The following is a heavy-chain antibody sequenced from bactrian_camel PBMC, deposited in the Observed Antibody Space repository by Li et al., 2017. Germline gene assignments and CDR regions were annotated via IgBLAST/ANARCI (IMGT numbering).Heavy chain of an antibody. CDR3: AVQLRIGCTVKAGFHPQYFRY. CDR2: ISSDGTT. V-gene: IGHV3S55*01. CDR1: GYTYSRYC. J-gene: IGHJ6*01. D-gene: IGHD6*01. Sequence: HVQLVESGGGSVQAGGSLRLSCEAFGYTYSRYCMGWFRQDLDGERELVSTISSDGTTNYADFVKGRFTIPRDNAKSTLYLEMNSLKPEDTAMYYCAVQLRIGCTVKAGFHPQYFRYWGQGTQVTVS.